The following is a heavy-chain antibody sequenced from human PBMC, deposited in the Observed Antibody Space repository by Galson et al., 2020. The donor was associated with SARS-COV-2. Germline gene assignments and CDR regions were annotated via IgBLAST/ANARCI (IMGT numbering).Heavy chain of an antibody. D-gene: IGHD3-10*01. V-gene: IGHV4-39*01. CDR2: IYYSGST. Sequence: ETLSLTCTVSGGSISSSSYYWGWIRQPPGKGLEWIGSIYYSGSTYYNPSLKSRVTISVDTSKNQFSLKLSSVTAADTAVYYCARGRVTIMVRGVSQLFDYWGQGTLVTVSS. J-gene: IGHJ4*02. CDR1: GGSISSSSYY. CDR3: ARGRVTIMVRGVSQLFDY.